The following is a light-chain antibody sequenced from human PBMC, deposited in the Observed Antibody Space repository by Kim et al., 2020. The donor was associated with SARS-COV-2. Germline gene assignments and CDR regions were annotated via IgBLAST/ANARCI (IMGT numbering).Light chain of an antibody. V-gene: IGKV3-11*01. CDR1: QSVSSY. Sequence: EIVLTQSPATLSLSPGERATLSCRASQSVSSYLAWYQHKPGQAPRLLINDASNRATGIPARFSGSGSGADFTLTISSLEPEDFAVYYCQQRYNWPLTFGGGTKVDIK. CDR3: QQRYNWPLT. CDR2: DAS. J-gene: IGKJ4*01.